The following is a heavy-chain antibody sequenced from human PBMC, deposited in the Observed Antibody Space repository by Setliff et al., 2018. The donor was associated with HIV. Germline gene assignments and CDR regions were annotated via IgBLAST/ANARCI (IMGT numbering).Heavy chain of an antibody. Sequence: PSETLSLTCSVSGASISSYYWSWIRQPPGKGLEWIGYISPTGNTNYNPSLKSRVTISTGTSKNQLSLNVRSVTAADTAVYFCAKSSPSIGYISDHWGQGTLVTVSS. CDR2: ISPTGNT. J-gene: IGHJ4*02. CDR3: AKSSPSIGYISDH. CDR1: GASISSYY. D-gene: IGHD5-12*01. V-gene: IGHV4-59*03.